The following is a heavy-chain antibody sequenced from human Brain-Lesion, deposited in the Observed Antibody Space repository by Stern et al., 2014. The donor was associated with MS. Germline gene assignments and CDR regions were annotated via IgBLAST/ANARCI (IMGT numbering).Heavy chain of an antibody. CDR2: IYASGNT. Sequence: VQLVESGPGLVKPSQTLSLTCTVSGGPISSHSYYWSWIRPPAGKGLEWIGRIYASGNTNYNPPLKSRVSISVDTSKNQWSLRLISVTASDTAVYYCARDYGDLEFDLWGQGTLVTVSS. D-gene: IGHD4-17*01. J-gene: IGHJ4*02. CDR3: ARDYGDLEFDL. V-gene: IGHV4-61*02. CDR1: GGPISSHSYY.